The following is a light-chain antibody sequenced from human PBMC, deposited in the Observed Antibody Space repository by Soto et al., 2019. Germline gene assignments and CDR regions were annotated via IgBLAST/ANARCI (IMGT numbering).Light chain of an antibody. CDR1: QSVSSA. CDR2: DAS. V-gene: IGKV3-15*01. Sequence: IVMTQSPATLSVSPGERATLSCRASQSVSSALAWYQQKPGLPPRLLIYDASTRATGIPARFSGSGSGTDFTLTISSLQSQDFAVYYCQQYNKWPRTFGQGTKVDIK. CDR3: QQYNKWPRT. J-gene: IGKJ1*01.